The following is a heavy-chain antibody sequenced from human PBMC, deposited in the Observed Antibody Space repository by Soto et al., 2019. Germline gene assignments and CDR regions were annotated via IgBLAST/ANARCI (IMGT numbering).Heavy chain of an antibody. Sequence: SQTLSLTCAISGDSVSSNSATWNWIRQSPSRGLEWLGRTYYRSKWYNDYAASVKSRITINPDTSKNQFSLQLNSVTPEDTAVYYCARSIAVAGTSWFDPWGQGTLVTVSS. CDR2: TYYRSKWYN. CDR1: GDSVSSNSAT. CDR3: ARSIAVAGTSWFDP. V-gene: IGHV6-1*01. D-gene: IGHD6-19*01. J-gene: IGHJ5*02.